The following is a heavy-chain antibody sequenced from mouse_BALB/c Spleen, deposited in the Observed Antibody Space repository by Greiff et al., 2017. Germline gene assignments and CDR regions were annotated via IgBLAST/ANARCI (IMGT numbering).Heavy chain of an antibody. V-gene: IGHV14-1*02. J-gene: IGHJ4*01. D-gene: IGHD3-1*01. CDR1: GFNIKDYY. CDR3: VRGGATGAMDY. Sequence: VQLQQSGAELVRPGALVKLSCKASGFNIKDYYMHWVKQRPEQGLEWIGWIDPENGNTIYDPKFQGKASITADTSSNTAYLQLSSLTSEDTAVYYCVRGGATGAMDYWGQGTSVTVSS. CDR2: IDPENGNT.